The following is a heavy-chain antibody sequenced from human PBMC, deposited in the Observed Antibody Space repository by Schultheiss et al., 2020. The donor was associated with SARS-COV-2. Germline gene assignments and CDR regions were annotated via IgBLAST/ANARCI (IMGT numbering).Heavy chain of an antibody. CDR1: GGSISSSSYY. J-gene: IGHJ3*02. CDR3: ARSLIDIVVVVAAHDAFDI. CDR2: IYYSGST. V-gene: IGHV4-39*01. Sequence: ETLSLTCTVSGGSISSSSYYWGWIRQPPGKGLEWIGYIYYSGSTYYNPSLKSRVTISVDTSKNQFSLKLSSVTAADTAVYYCARSLIDIVVVVAAHDAFDIWGQGTMVTVSS. D-gene: IGHD2-15*01.